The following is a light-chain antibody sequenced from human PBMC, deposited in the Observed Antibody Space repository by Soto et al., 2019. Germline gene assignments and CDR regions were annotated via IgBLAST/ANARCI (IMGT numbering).Light chain of an antibody. CDR3: HQYDRSPWT. Sequence: EIVLTQSPGTLSLSPGERATLSCRASQSVSSSYLAWYQQKPGQAPRLLIYGASSRATGIPDRFSGSGSGTDFTLTISRLEPEDFAVYHCHQYDRSPWTFGQGTKVEI. V-gene: IGKV3-20*01. CDR2: GAS. CDR1: QSVSSSY. J-gene: IGKJ1*01.